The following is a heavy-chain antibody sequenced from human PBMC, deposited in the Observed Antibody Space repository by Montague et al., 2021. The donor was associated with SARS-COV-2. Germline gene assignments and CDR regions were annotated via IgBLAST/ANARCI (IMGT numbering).Heavy chain of an antibody. CDR1: GGSISTYY. Sequence: SETLSLTCTVSGGSISTYYWSWIRQPPGKGLEWIGYIYYSGTANYNPSLKVRVTISVDTSKNQFSLKVRSVTAADTAVYYCARLVGGRETRFDPWGQGTLVTVSS. V-gene: IGHV4-59*08. CDR3: ARLVGGRETRFDP. CDR2: IYYSGTA. D-gene: IGHD3-10*01. J-gene: IGHJ5*02.